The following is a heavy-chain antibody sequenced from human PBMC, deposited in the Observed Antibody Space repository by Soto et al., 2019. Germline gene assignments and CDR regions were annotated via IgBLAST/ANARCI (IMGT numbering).Heavy chain of an antibody. Sequence: QVQLVQSGAEVKKPGASVKVSCKASGYTFTSYEINWVRQATGQGLEWMGWMNPNSGDTGYAQKFQGRVTMTRNTSISTAYMELSRLRSAATAVYYCARGELLWFGELLRWGQGTLVTVSS. V-gene: IGHV1-8*01. CDR2: MNPNSGDT. CDR1: GYTFTSYE. J-gene: IGHJ4*02. CDR3: ARGELLWFGELLR. D-gene: IGHD3-10*01.